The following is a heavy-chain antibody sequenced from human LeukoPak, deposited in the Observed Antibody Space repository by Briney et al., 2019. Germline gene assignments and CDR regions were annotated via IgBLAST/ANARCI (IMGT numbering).Heavy chain of an antibody. CDR3: ASSAARLRGHGVDV. Sequence: SEALSLTCAVYGGSFSGYYWSWIRQPPGKGLEWIGEINHSGSTNYNPSLKSRVTISVDTSKNQFSLKLSSVTAADTAVYYCASSAARLRGHGVDVWGQGTTVTVSS. V-gene: IGHV4-34*01. J-gene: IGHJ6*02. D-gene: IGHD4-17*01. CDR2: INHSGST. CDR1: GGSFSGYY.